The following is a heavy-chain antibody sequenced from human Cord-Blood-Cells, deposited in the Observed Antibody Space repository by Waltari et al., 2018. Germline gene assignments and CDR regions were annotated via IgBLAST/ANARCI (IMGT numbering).Heavy chain of an antibody. CDR3: ARDFNWFDP. V-gene: IGHV3-33*01. CDR2: IWYDGSNK. Sequence: QVQLVESGGGVVQPGRSLRLSCAASGFTFSSYGMHWVRQAPGKGLEGVAVIWYDGSNKYYADSVKGRFTISRDNSKNTLYLQMNSLRAEDTAVYYCARDFNWFDPWGQGTLVTVSS. J-gene: IGHJ5*02. CDR1: GFTFSSYG.